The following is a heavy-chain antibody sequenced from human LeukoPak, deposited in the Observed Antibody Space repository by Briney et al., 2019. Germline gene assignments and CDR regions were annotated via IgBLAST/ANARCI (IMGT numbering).Heavy chain of an antibody. Sequence: GGSLRLSCAASGFIFSDHYMSWIRQAPGKGLEGVAYINSDSTTLYYADSVKGRFTGTRDNAKNSLYLHMNSLGVDDTAVYYCARLRGLIDHWGQGALVTVSS. V-gene: IGHV3-11*01. CDR1: GFIFSDHY. J-gene: IGHJ4*02. D-gene: IGHD3-10*01. CDR3: ARLRGLIDH. CDR2: INSDSTTL.